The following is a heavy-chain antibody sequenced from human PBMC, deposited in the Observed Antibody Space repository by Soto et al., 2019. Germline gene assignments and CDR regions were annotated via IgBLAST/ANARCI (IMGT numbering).Heavy chain of an antibody. D-gene: IGHD3-22*01. V-gene: IGHV1-69*12. J-gene: IGHJ4*02. CDR3: ARGGYYDSSGYDY. CDR1: GGTFSSYA. Sequence: QVQLVQSGAEVKKPGSSVKVSCKASGGTFSSYAISWVRQAPGQGLEWMGGIIPIFGTANYAQKFQGRVTGTAAECLGTACMGRSSLRSEDTAGYSCARGGYYDSSGYDYWGQGTLVTVSS. CDR2: IIPIFGTA.